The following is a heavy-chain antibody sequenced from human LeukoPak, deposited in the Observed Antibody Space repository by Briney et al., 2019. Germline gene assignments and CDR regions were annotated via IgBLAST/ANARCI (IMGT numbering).Heavy chain of an antibody. Sequence: PSETLSLTCAVYGGSFSGYYWSWIRQPPGKGLEWIGEINHSGSTNYNPSLKSRVTISVDTSKNQFSLKLSSVTAVDTAVYYCARASGMVRGVTRKNDYWGQGTLVTVSS. CDR1: GGSFSGYY. V-gene: IGHV4-34*01. CDR3: ARASGMVRGVTRKNDY. J-gene: IGHJ4*02. D-gene: IGHD3-10*01. CDR2: INHSGST.